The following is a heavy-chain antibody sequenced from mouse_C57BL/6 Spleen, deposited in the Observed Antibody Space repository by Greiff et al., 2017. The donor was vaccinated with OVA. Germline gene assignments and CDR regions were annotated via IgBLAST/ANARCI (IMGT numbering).Heavy chain of an antibody. Sequence: EVKVEESGAELVKPGASVKLSCTASGFNIKDYYMHLVKQRTEQGLEWIGRIDPEDGETKYAPKFQGKATITADTSSNTAYLQLSSLTSEDTAVYYCALYDVGAYWGQGTLVTVSA. D-gene: IGHD2-3*01. CDR2: IDPEDGET. CDR3: ALYDVGAY. V-gene: IGHV14-2*01. CDR1: GFNIKDYY. J-gene: IGHJ3*01.